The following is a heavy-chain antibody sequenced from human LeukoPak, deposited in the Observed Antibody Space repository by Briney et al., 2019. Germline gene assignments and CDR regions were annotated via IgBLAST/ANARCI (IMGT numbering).Heavy chain of an antibody. CDR2: IHPGDSDT. D-gene: IGHD3-9*01. CDR1: GYSFTSYW. Sequence: GESLKISCKGSGYSFTSYWIGWVRQMPGKGLEWMGIIHPGDSDTRNSPSFQGQVTISADKSMSTAYLQWSSLKASDTAMYYCARHFTAYDILTGYYKAPYYVDYWGQGTLVTVSS. J-gene: IGHJ4*02. CDR3: ARHFTAYDILTGYYKAPYYVDY. V-gene: IGHV5-51*01.